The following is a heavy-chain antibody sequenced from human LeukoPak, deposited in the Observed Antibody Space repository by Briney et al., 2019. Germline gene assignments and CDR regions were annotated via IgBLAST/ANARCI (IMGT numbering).Heavy chain of an antibody. Sequence: PSETLSLTCTVSGGSISGYYWSWIRQPPGKGLEWIGEINHSGSTNYNPSLKSRVTISVDTSKNQFSLKLSSVTAADTAVYYCAIVTGGYWGQGTLVTVSS. CDR1: GGSISGYY. V-gene: IGHV4-34*01. CDR3: AIVTGGY. CDR2: INHSGST. J-gene: IGHJ4*02. D-gene: IGHD2-21*02.